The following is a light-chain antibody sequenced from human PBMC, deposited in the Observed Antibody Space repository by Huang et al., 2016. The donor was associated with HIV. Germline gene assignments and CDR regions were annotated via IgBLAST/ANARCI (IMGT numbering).Light chain of an antibody. J-gene: IGKJ1*01. CDR2: GAS. V-gene: IGKV3-15*01. Sequence: EIVMTQSPATLSVSPGERATVSCRASHSASSRLAWYQHKPGQAPRLLIYGASTRATGVSARFSGSGSGVEFTLTISNLQSEDFAVYYCQQYKIWPMTFGQGTKVEIK. CDR1: HSASSR. CDR3: QQYKIWPMT.